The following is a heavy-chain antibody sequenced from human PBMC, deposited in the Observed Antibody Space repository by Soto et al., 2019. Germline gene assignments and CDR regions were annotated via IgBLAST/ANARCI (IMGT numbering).Heavy chain of an antibody. CDR3: ARVPDWGEIGGAFDI. J-gene: IGHJ3*02. CDR2: IYSGGST. D-gene: IGHD3-9*01. CDR1: GFTVSSNY. Sequence: GGSLRLSCAASGFTVSSNYMSWVRQAPGKGLEWVSVIYSGGSTYYADSVKGRFTISRHNSKNTLYLQMNSLRAEDTAVYYCARVPDWGEIGGAFDIWGQGTMVTVSS. V-gene: IGHV3-53*04.